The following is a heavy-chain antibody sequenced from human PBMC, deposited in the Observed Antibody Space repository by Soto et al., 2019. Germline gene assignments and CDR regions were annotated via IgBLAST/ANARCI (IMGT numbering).Heavy chain of an antibody. D-gene: IGHD2-2*01. CDR3: ARYCSSTSCLDY. V-gene: IGHV4-59*01. J-gene: IGHJ4*02. CDR2: IYYSGST. Sequence: SETLSLTCTVSGGSISSYYWSWIRQPPGKGLKWIGYIYYSGSTNYNPSLKSRVNISVDTSKNQFSLKLSSVTAADTAVYYCARYCSSTSCLDYWGQGTLVTVS. CDR1: GGSISSYY.